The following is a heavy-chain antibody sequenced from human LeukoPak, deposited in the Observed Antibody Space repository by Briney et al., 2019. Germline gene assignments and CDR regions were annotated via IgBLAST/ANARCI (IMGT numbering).Heavy chain of an antibody. V-gene: IGHV4-4*02. J-gene: IGHJ1*01. CDR1: GGSISSSNW. Sequence: SETLSLTCAVSGGSISSSNWWSWVRQPPGKGLEWIGEIYHSGSTNYNPSLKSRVTISVDTSKNQFSLKLSSVTAADTAVYYCASSRHYDFWSGYIEYFQHWGQGTLVTVSS. CDR3: ASSRHYDFWSGYIEYFQH. CDR2: IYHSGST. D-gene: IGHD3-3*01.